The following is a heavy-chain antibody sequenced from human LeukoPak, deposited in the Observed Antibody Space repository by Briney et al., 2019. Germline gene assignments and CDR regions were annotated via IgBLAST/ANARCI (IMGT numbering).Heavy chain of an antibody. J-gene: IGHJ4*02. Sequence: SVKVSCKASGGTFSSYAISWVRQAPGQGLEWMGRIIPILGIANYAQKFQGRVTITADKSTSTAYMELSSLRSEDTAVYYCARARGYSGYDWGYWGQGTLVTVSS. D-gene: IGHD5-12*01. CDR2: IIPILGIA. CDR1: GGTFSSYA. V-gene: IGHV1-69*04. CDR3: ARARGYSGYDWGY.